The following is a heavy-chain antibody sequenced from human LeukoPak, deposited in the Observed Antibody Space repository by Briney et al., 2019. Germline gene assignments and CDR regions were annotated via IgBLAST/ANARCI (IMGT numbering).Heavy chain of an antibody. V-gene: IGHV1-69*04. J-gene: IGHJ4*02. CDR1: GGTFSSYA. D-gene: IGHD2-15*01. Sequence: ASVKVSCKASGGTFSSYAISWVRQAPGQGLEWMGRIIPILGIANYAQKFQGRVTITADKSTSTAYMELSSLRSEDTAVYYCARDRCRGGSCYPIVFHYWGQGTLVTVSS. CDR2: IIPILGIA. CDR3: ARDRCRGGSCYPIVFHY.